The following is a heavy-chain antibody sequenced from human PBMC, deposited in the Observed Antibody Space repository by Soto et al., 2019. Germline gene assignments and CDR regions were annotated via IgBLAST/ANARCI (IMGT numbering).Heavy chain of an antibody. Sequence: EAQLLESGGGLVQPGESLTLSCVASHFAFNIDAMTWVRHAPGQGLEGVSSMSGSESSIYYADSVKGRFTITRDKSKKTLYLQMKSLRAEDKAVYWCARENWNGAYYGLDVWGQGTTVTVS. CDR2: MSGSESSI. CDR1: HFAFNIDA. D-gene: IGHD1-1*01. J-gene: IGHJ6*02. V-gene: IGHV3-23*01. CDR3: ARENWNGAYYGLDV.